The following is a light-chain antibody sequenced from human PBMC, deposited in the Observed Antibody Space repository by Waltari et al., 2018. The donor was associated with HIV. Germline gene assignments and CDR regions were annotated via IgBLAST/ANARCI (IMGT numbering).Light chain of an antibody. J-gene: IGLJ3*02. Sequence: QSVLTQPPSASATPGQRVTISCSGSSSNIGRNSVNWYQQLPGTAPKVFIHSNIQRPSGVPDRFSGSRSGTSASLAISGLQSEDEADYYCSAWDDSLKGHVFGGGTKLTVL. CDR2: SNI. CDR1: SSNIGRNS. V-gene: IGLV1-44*01. CDR3: SAWDDSLKGHV.